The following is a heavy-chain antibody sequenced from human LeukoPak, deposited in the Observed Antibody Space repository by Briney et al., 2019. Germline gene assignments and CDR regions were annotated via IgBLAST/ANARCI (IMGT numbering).Heavy chain of an antibody. D-gene: IGHD1-1*01. V-gene: IGHV4-59*12. CDR3: ARRNRYDWNDVGYYFDY. CDR1: GGSISSYY. Sequence: SETLSLTCTVSGGSISSYYWSWIRQPPGKGLEWIGYIYYSGSTNYNPSLKSRVTISVDTSENQFSLRLSSVTAADTAIYYCARRNRYDWNDVGYYFDYWGQGVLVTVSS. CDR2: IYYSGST. J-gene: IGHJ4*02.